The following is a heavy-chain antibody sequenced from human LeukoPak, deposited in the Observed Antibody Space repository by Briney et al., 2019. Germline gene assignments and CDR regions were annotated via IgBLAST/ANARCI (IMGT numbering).Heavy chain of an antibody. CDR3: AIDAGVELSGLYYYYYMDV. J-gene: IGHJ6*03. D-gene: IGHD1-7*01. CDR1: GGTFSSYA. Sequence: ASVKVSCKASGGTFSSYAISWVRQAPGQGLEWMGGIIPIFGTANYAQKFQGRVTITADKSTSTAYMELSSLRSEDTAVYYCAIDAGVELSGLYYYYYMDVWGKGTTVTVSS. V-gene: IGHV1-69*06. CDR2: IIPIFGTA.